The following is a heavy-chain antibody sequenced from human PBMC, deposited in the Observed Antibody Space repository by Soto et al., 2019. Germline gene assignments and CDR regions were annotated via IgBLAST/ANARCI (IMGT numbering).Heavy chain of an antibody. V-gene: IGHV3-23*01. J-gene: IGHJ5*02. Sequence: GGSLRLSCAASGFTFASHATNWVRQAPGKGLQWVSTITDSGGRTYYADSVRGRFTISRDNTKNTLSLQMNNLRAEDTAIYYCAKDLGSSSPNWFDPWGPGTLVTVSS. CDR1: GFTFASHA. D-gene: IGHD6-6*01. CDR2: ITDSGGRT. CDR3: AKDLGSSSPNWFDP.